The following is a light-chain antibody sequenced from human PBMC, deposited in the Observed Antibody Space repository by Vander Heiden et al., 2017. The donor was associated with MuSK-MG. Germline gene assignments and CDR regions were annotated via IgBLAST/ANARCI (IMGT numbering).Light chain of an antibody. V-gene: IGLV2-14*03. Sequence: QSALTQPASLSGSPGQSNPISYTGTSRDVGAYDYVSWYQQHPGKAPRLMIYDVNNRPSGVSSRFSGSKYGNTASLTSSGLQAEDEADYYCSSYTSNSALVFGGGTKMTVL. CDR3: SSYTSNSALV. J-gene: IGLJ2*01. CDR2: DVN. CDR1: SRDVGAYDY.